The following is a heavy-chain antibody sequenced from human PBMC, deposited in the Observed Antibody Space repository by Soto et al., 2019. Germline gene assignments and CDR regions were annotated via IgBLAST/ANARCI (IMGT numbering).Heavy chain of an antibody. Sequence: ETLSLTCTVSGGSVTSGNYYWSWIRQPPGKGLEWIGHIYYSGSTNYNPSLKSRVTISVDASKNQFSLKLSSVTAADTAIYYCARGPVVTPFVDYWGQGTLVTVSS. D-gene: IGHD2-21*02. J-gene: IGHJ4*02. CDR1: GGSVTSGNYY. CDR2: IYYSGST. CDR3: ARGPVVTPFVDY. V-gene: IGHV4-61*01.